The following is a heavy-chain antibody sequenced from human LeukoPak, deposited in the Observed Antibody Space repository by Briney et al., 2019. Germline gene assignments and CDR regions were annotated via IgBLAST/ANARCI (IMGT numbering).Heavy chain of an antibody. V-gene: IGHV1-18*01. CDR2: ISAYNGNT. CDR3: ARGPGIVGATVYYYYYGMDV. Sequence: ASVNVSCKASGYTFTSYGISWVRQAPGQGLEWMGWISAYNGNTNYAQKLQGRVTMTTDTSTSTAYMELRSLRSDDTAVYYCARGPGIVGATVYYYYYGMDVWGQGTTVTVSS. D-gene: IGHD1-26*01. CDR1: GYTFTSYG. J-gene: IGHJ6*02.